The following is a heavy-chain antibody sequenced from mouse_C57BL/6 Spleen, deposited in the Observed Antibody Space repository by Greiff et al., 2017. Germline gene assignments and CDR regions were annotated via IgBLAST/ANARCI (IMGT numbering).Heavy chain of an antibody. CDR2: IDPEDGET. CDR3: ARSISIYYDYFFAY. V-gene: IGHV14-2*01. Sequence: EVMLVESGAELVKPGASVKLSCTASGFNIKDYYMHWVKQRTEQGLEWIGRIDPEDGETKYAPKFPGKATITADTSSNTAYLQLSSLTSEDTAVYYCARSISIYYDYFFAYWGQGTLVTVSA. D-gene: IGHD2-4*01. CDR1: GFNIKDYY. J-gene: IGHJ3*01.